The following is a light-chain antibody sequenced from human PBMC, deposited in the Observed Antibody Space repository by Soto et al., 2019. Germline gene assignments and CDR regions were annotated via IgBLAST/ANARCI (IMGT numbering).Light chain of an antibody. V-gene: IGKV3-11*01. CDR3: QQRRYWPPIT. Sequence: EIVLTQSPATLSLSPGERATLSCRASQSIDRYLVWYQQKPGQAPRLLIYGASNRATGIPARFSGSGSGTDFTLTISSLEPEDFAVYYCQQRRYWPPITFGQGTRLEIK. J-gene: IGKJ5*01. CDR2: GAS. CDR1: QSIDRY.